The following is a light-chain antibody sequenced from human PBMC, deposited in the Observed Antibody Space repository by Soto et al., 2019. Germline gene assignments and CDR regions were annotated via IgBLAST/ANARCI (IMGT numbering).Light chain of an antibody. CDR1: QSLLHSDGKTY. CDR3: MQSIQFPIT. V-gene: IGKV2D-29*01. J-gene: IGKJ5*01. Sequence: DIVMTQTPLSLSVTPGQPASISCKSSQSLLHSDGKTYLYWYLXKQGQPPQLXIYEVSNRFSGVPDRFSGSGSGTDLTMKISRVEAEDVGVYYCMQSIQFPITFGQGTRLEIK. CDR2: EVS.